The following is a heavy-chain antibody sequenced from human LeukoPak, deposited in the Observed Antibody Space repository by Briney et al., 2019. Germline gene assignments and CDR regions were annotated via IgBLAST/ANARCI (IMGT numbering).Heavy chain of an antibody. V-gene: IGHV1-18*01. J-gene: IGHJ4*02. CDR3: AREVPYDTSRYYQPFDY. CDR1: GYTFPSYG. CDR2: ISGYNGNT. Sequence: ASVKVSCKASGYTFPSYGISWVRQAPGQGLEWMGWISGYNGNTKYAQKFQGRVTMTTDTSTSTAYMELRSLRSDDTAVYYCAREVPYDTSRYYQPFDYWGQGTLVTVSS. D-gene: IGHD3-22*01.